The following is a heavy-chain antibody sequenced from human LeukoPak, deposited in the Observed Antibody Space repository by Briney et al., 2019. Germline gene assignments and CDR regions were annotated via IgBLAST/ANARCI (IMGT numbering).Heavy chain of an antibody. Sequence: GGSLRLSCAASGFTFSTFAMSWVRQAPGKGLEWASTISGSGTGTNYADSVKGRFTLSRDNSKNKMYLQMISLRAEDTAVYYCAKYRTAGGYYVSGNPFDYWGEGNLVTVSS. CDR2: ISGSGTGT. J-gene: IGHJ4*02. CDR3: AKYRTAGGYYVSGNPFDY. V-gene: IGHV3-23*01. CDR1: GFTFSTFA. D-gene: IGHD3-10*01.